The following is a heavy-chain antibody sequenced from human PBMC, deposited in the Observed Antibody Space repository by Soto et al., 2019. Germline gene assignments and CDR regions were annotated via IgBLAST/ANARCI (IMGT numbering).Heavy chain of an antibody. Sequence: RASVKVSCKVSGYTLTELSMHWVRQAPGKGLEWMGGFDPEDGETIYAQKFQGRVTMTEDTSTDTAYMELSSLRSEDTAVYYCATWVYCGGDCYTLAFQHWGQGTLVTVSS. CDR1: GYTLTELS. J-gene: IGHJ1*01. D-gene: IGHD2-21*02. CDR3: ATWVYCGGDCYTLAFQH. CDR2: FDPEDGET. V-gene: IGHV1-24*01.